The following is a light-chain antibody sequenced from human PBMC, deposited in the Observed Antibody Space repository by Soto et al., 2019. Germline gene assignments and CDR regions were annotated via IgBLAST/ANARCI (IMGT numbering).Light chain of an antibody. CDR1: SSDVGSYNL. J-gene: IGLJ1*01. V-gene: IGLV2-23*01. Sequence: ALTQPASVSGSPGQSITISCTGTSSDVGSYNLVSWYQQHPGKAPKLMIYEGSKRPSGVSNRFSGSKSGNTASLTISGLQAEDEADYFCCSYAGSSTYVFGTGTKVTVL. CDR3: CSYAGSSTYV. CDR2: EGS.